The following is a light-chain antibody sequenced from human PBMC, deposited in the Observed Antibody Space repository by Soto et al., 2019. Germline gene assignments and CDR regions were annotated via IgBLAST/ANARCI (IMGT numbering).Light chain of an antibody. Sequence: QSALTQPPSVSGSPGQSVTISCTETSSDVGSYNRVSWYQQPPGTAPKLLIYEVSNRPSGVPDRFSGSKSGNTASLTISGLQAEDEADYYCSSYTSTSTVFGGGTKLTVL. CDR2: EVS. CDR3: SSYTSTSTV. V-gene: IGLV2-18*02. CDR1: SSDVGSYNR. J-gene: IGLJ2*01.